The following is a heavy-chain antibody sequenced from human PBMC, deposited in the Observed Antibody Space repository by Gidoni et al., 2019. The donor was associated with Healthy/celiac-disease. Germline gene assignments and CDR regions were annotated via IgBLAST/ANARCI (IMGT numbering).Heavy chain of an antibody. Sequence: QVQLQQWGAGLLKPSETLSLPCAVYGGSFSGYYWSWIRQPPGKGLEWIGEINHSGSTNYNPSLKSRVTISVDTSKNQFSLKLSSVTAADTAVYYCAMGVRDYYMDVWGKGTTVTVSS. J-gene: IGHJ6*03. D-gene: IGHD2-8*01. CDR1: GGSFSGYY. CDR3: AMGVRDYYMDV. V-gene: IGHV4-34*01. CDR2: INHSGST.